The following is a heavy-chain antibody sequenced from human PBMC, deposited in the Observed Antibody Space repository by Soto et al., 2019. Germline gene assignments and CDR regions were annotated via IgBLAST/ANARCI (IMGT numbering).Heavy chain of an antibody. CDR3: AKASSSWSVAAFDI. V-gene: IGHV3-30*18. J-gene: IGHJ3*02. Sequence: QVQLVESGGGVVQPGRSLRLSCAASGFTFSSYGMHWVRQAPGKGLEWVAVISYDGSNKYYADSVKGRFTISRDNSKNTLYLQMNSLRAEDTAVYYCAKASSSWSVAAFDIWGQGTMVTVSS. CDR2: ISYDGSNK. D-gene: IGHD6-13*01. CDR1: GFTFSSYG.